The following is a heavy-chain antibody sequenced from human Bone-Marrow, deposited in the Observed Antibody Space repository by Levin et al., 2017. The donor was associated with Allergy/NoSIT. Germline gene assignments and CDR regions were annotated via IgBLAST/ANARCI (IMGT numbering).Heavy chain of an antibody. CDR2: IYYSGSA. CDR1: GVSISSSSYY. V-gene: IGHV4-39*01. D-gene: IGHD2-2*01. Sequence: HSQTLSLTCTVSGVSISSSSYYWAWIRQPPGKGLEWNGNIYYSGSAHYTPSLKSRVTISVDTSKNQFSLKMTSVTATDTAVYYCARQHCSSTRCSTGWGGWFDPWGQGILVTVSS. CDR3: ARQHCSSTRCSTGWGGWFDP. J-gene: IGHJ5*02.